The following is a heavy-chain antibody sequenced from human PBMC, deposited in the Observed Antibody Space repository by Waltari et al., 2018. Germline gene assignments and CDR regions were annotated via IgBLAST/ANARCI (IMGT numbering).Heavy chain of an antibody. D-gene: IGHD5-18*01. CDR1: GYTFTGSY. Sequence: QVQLVQSGAEVKKPGASVKVSCKASGYTFTGSYMHWVRKAPGQGLEWMGWINPNSGGTNYAQKFQGRVTMTRDTSISTAYMELSRLRSDDTAVYYCARGTQLWRGAGGTNFDYWGRGTLVTVSS. CDR2: INPNSGGT. J-gene: IGHJ4*02. V-gene: IGHV1-2*02. CDR3: ARGTQLWRGAGGTNFDY.